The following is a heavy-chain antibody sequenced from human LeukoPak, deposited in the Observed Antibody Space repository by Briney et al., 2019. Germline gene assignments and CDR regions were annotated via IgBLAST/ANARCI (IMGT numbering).Heavy chain of an antibody. D-gene: IGHD3-9*01. CDR1: GGSFSGCY. Sequence: PSETLTLTCAVYGGSFSGCYWSWIRQPPGKGLEWIGEINHSGSTNYNPSLKSRDTISVDTSKNQFSLKLSSVTAADTAVYYCARGNYDILTGYLYWGQGTLVTVSS. V-gene: IGHV4-34*01. CDR2: INHSGST. CDR3: ARGNYDILTGYLY. J-gene: IGHJ4*02.